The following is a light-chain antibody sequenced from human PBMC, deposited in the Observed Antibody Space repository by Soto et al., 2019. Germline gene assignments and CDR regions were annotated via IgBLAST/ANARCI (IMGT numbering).Light chain of an antibody. CDR3: QQYNNWPRK. J-gene: IGKJ1*01. Sequence: EIVLTQSPVTLSFSPGDRATLSCRASQSVSSYLAWYQQKPGQAPRLLIYDASTRATGIPARFSGSGSGTDFTLTISSLEPEDFAVYYCQQYNNWPRKFGQGTKV. V-gene: IGKV3-11*01. CDR2: DAS. CDR1: QSVSSY.